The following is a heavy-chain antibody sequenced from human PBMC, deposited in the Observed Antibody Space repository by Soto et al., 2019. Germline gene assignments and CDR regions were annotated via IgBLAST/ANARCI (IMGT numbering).Heavy chain of an antibody. CDR2: INPNSGGT. CDR1: GYTFTSYY. Sequence: ASVKVSCKASGYTFTSYYMHWVRQAPGQGLEWVGWINPNSGGTNYAQKFQGWVTMTRDTSISTAYMELSRLRSDDTAVYYCARVGRITISFDAFDIWGQGTMVTVSS. V-gene: IGHV1-2*04. J-gene: IGHJ3*02. D-gene: IGHD3-3*01. CDR3: ARVGRITISFDAFDI.